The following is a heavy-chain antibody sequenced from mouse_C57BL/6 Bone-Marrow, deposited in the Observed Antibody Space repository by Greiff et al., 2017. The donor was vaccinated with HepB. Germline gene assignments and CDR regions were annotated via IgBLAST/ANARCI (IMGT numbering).Heavy chain of an antibody. J-gene: IGHJ4*01. CDR1: GYTFTSYW. D-gene: IGHD1-1*01. CDR2: IYPGSGST. CDR3: ATHLLLRGYAMDY. Sequence: VQLQQPGAELVKPGASVKMSCKASGYTFTSYWITWVKQRPGQGLGWIGDIYPGSGSTNYNEKFKSKATLTVDTSSSTAYMQLSSLTSEDSAVYYCATHLLLRGYAMDYWGQGTSVTVSS. V-gene: IGHV1-55*01.